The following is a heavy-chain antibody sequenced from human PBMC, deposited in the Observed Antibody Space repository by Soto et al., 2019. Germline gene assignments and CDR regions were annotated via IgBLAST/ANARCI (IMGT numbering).Heavy chain of an antibody. Sequence: QVQLVESGGGVVQPGRSLRLSCAASEFTFSSYAMHWVRQAPGKGLEWVAVISYDGSNKYYADSVKGRFTISRDNSKNTLYLQMNSLRAEDTAVYYCARDATSYCGGDCYPYYFDYWGQGTLVTVSS. CDR2: ISYDGSNK. D-gene: IGHD2-21*02. V-gene: IGHV3-30-3*01. CDR3: ARDATSYCGGDCYPYYFDY. CDR1: EFTFSSYA. J-gene: IGHJ4*02.